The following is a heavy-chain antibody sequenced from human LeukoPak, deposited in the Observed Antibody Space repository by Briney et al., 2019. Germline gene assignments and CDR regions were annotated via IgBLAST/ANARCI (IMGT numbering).Heavy chain of an antibody. J-gene: IGHJ3*02. CDR3: ARDSYDFWSGLMGRGLAFDI. Sequence: PGGSLRLSCAASGFTFSSYGMHWVRQAPGKGLEWVAVIWYDGSNKYYADSVKGRFTISRDNSKNTLYLQMNSLRAEDTAVYYCARDSYDFWSGLMGRGLAFDIWGQGTMVTVSS. CDR1: GFTFSSYG. V-gene: IGHV3-33*01. CDR2: IWYDGSNK. D-gene: IGHD3-3*01.